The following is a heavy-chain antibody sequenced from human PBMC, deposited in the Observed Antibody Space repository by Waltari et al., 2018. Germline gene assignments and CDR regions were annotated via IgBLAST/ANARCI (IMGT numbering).Heavy chain of an antibody. J-gene: IGHJ4*02. CDR2: IYSGGST. V-gene: IGHV3-23*03. Sequence: EVQLLESGGGLVQPGGSLRLSCAASGFTFSSYAMSWVRQAPGKGLEGVSVIYSGGSTYYADSVKGRFTISRDNSKNTLYLQMNSLRAEDTAVYYCAKGEDLRDYYFDYWGQGTLVTVSS. CDR3: AKGEDLRDYYFDY. D-gene: IGHD3-10*01. CDR1: GFTFSSYA.